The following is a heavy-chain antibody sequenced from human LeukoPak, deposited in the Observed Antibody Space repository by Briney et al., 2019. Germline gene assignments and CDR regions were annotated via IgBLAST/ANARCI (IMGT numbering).Heavy chain of an antibody. D-gene: IGHD6-19*01. CDR1: GFTFSSYW. CDR3: ARFEQWLDSDYFDY. CDR2: IKQDGSEK. Sequence: GGSLRLSCVASGFTFSSYWMSWVRQAPGKGLEWVANIKQDGSEKYYVDSVKGRFTISRDNAKNSLYLQMNSLRAEDTAVYYCARFEQWLDSDYFDYWGQGALVTVSS. V-gene: IGHV3-7*01. J-gene: IGHJ4*02.